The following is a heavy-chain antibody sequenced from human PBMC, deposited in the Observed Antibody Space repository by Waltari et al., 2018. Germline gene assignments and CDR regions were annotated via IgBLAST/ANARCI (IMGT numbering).Heavy chain of an antibody. J-gene: IGHJ2*01. CDR2: IIPIFGTA. CDR3: ARDLPVTTIDWYFDL. V-gene: IGHV1-69*13. D-gene: IGHD4-17*01. Sequence: VQLVQSGAEVKKPGATVKISCKVSGYTFTDYYMHWVQQAPGKGLEWMGRIIPIFGTANYAQKFQGRVTITADKSTSTAYMELSSLRSEDTAVYYCARDLPVTTIDWYFDLWGRGTLVTVSS. CDR1: GYTFTDYY.